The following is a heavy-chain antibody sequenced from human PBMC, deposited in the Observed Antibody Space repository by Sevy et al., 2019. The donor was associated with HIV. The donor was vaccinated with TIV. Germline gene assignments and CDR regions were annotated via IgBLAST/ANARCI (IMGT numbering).Heavy chain of an antibody. V-gene: IGHV3-15*01. J-gene: IGHJ3*02. D-gene: IGHD6-13*01. Sequence: GGSLRLSCAASGFTFSNAWMSWVRQAPGKGLEWVGRIKSKTDGGTTDYAAPVKGRFTISRDDSKNTLYLQMNSLKTEDTAVYYCTTDQWADGWTQQDAFDIWGQGTMVTVSS. CDR2: IKSKTDGGTT. CDR3: TTDQWADGWTQQDAFDI. CDR1: GFTFSNAW.